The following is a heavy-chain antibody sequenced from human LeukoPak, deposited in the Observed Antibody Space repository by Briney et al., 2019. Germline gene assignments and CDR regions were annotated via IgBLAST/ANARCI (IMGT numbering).Heavy chain of an antibody. D-gene: IGHD6-19*01. V-gene: IGHV1-69*13. J-gene: IGHJ4*02. CDR1: GGTFISYA. CDR3: ARGRSIAVAGPPYYFDY. CDR2: IIPIFGTA. Sequence: ASVKVSCKXSGGTFISYAISWVRQAPGQGLEWMGGIIPIFGTANYSQKFQGRVTITADESTSTAYMELSSLRSEDTAVYYCARGRSIAVAGPPYYFDYWGQGTLVTVSS.